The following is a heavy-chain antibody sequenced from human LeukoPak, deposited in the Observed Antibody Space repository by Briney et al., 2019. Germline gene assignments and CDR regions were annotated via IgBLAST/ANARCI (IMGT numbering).Heavy chain of an antibody. Sequence: GRSLRLSCAASGFTFDNYAMHWVRQAPGKGLEWVSGIAWNSGNTGFADSVKGRFTISRDNAENSLYLQMNSLTPEDTAFYFCAKDMNSYGSGSSYNPWGPFDSWGQGTLDTVSS. J-gene: IGHJ4*02. CDR3: AKDMNSYGSGSSYNPWGPFDS. CDR1: GFTFDNYA. D-gene: IGHD3-10*01. V-gene: IGHV3-9*01. CDR2: IAWNSGNT.